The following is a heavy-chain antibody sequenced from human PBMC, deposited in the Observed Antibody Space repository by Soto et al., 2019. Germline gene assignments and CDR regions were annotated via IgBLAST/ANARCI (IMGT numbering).Heavy chain of an antibody. CDR1: GGTFSSYT. V-gene: IGHV1-69*02. CDR3: ARLGRCGGDCYSTRDAFDI. CDR2: IIPILGIA. J-gene: IGHJ3*02. D-gene: IGHD2-21*01. Sequence: QVQLVQSGAEVKKPGSSVKVSCKASGGTFSSYTISWVRQAPGQGLEWMGRIIPILGIANYAQKFQGRVTITADKSTSTAYMELSRLGSEDTAVYYCARLGRCGGDCYSTRDAFDIWGQGTMVTVSS.